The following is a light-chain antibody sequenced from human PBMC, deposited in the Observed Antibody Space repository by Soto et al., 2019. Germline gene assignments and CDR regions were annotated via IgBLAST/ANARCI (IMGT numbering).Light chain of an antibody. CDR1: QSVSSSY. CDR2: GAS. Sequence: EIVLTQSPGTLSLSPGERATLSCRASQSVSSSYLAWYQQKPGQAPRLRIYGASSRATGIPDRFSGSGSGTDFTRTISRLEPEDFAVYYCQQYGSSPRTFGQGTRLEI. CDR3: QQYGSSPRT. J-gene: IGKJ5*01. V-gene: IGKV3-20*01.